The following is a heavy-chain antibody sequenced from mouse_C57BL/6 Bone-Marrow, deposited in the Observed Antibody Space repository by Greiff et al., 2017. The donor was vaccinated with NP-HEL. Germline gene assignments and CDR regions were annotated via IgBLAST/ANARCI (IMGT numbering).Heavy chain of an antibody. J-gene: IGHJ1*03. D-gene: IGHD1-1*01. CDR1: GFNIKNTY. V-gene: IGHV14-3*01. CDR2: IDPANGNT. CDR3: AHFLYYYGSSYSFWYFDV. Sequence: VQLQQSVAELVRPGASVKLSCTASGFNIKNTYMHWVKQRPEQGLEWIGRIDPANGNTKYVPKFQGKATITADTSSNTAYLQLSSLTSEDTAIYYCAHFLYYYGSSYSFWYFDVWGTGTTVTVSS.